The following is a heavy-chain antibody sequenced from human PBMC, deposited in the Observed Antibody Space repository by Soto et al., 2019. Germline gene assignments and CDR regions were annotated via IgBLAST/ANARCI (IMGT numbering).Heavy chain of an antibody. J-gene: IGHJ6*03. D-gene: IGHD6-6*01. CDR2: ISSSSSYI. V-gene: IGHV3-21*01. CDR1: GFTFSSYS. CDR3: ARDLRPARSNYYYYYYMDV. Sequence: EVQLVESGGGLVKPGGSLRLSCAASGFTFSSYSMNWVRQAPGKGLEWVSSISSSSSYIYYADSVKGRFTISRDNAKNSLYLQMSGLRAEDTAVYYCARDLRPARSNYYYYYYMDVWGKGATVTVFS.